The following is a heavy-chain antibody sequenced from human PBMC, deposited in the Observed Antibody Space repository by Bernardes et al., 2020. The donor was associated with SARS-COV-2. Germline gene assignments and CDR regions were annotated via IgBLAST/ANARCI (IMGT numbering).Heavy chain of an antibody. CDR2: IKQDGSEK. D-gene: IGHD2-2*01. J-gene: IGHJ4*02. Sequence: GGSLRLSCAASGFTFSSYWMSWVRQAPGKGLEWVANIKQDGSEKYYVDSVKGRFTISRDNAKNSLYLQMNSLRAEDTAVYYCARYPIVVVPAALGGPVDYWGQGTLVTVSS. CDR3: ARYPIVVVPAALGGPVDY. CDR1: GFTFSSYW. V-gene: IGHV3-7*05.